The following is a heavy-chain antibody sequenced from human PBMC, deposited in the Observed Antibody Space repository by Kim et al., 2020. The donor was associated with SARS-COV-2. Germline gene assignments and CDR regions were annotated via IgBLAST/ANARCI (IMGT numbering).Heavy chain of an antibody. Sequence: GGSLRLSCAASGFTFSSYSMHWVRQAPGKGLEWVSSITSSSSYIYYADSVKGRFAISRDNAKNSLYLQMNSLRAEDTAVYYCARHYKGVATIWPNDIWGQGTMVTVSS. CDR1: GFTFSSYS. D-gene: IGHD5-12*01. V-gene: IGHV3-21*01. CDR3: ARHYKGVATIWPNDI. J-gene: IGHJ3*02. CDR2: ITSSSSYI.